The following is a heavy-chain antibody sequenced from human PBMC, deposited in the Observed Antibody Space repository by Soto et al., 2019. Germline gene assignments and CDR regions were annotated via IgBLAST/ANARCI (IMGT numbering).Heavy chain of an antibody. V-gene: IGHV3-11*01. Sequence: LRLSCAASGFSFKDYYMTWMRQTPEKGLEWISTITSSGGNAYYAASVKGRVTISRDNAHNSLYLQMSGLRAEDTAMYYCARPLYSSGWYVSDYWGQGTLVTV. CDR3: ARPLYSSGWYVSDY. D-gene: IGHD6-19*01. J-gene: IGHJ4*02. CDR2: ITSSGGNA. CDR1: GFSFKDYY.